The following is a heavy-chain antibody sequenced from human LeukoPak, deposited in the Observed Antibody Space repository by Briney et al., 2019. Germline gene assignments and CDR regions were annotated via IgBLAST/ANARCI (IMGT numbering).Heavy chain of an antibody. CDR2: IYSGGST. CDR3: ARALPPRSNVKKHSCGWYLHY. V-gene: IGHV3-53*04. Sequence: PGGSLRLSCAASGFTVSSNYMSWVRQAPGKGLEWVSVIYSGGSTYYADSVKGRFTISRHNSKNTLYLQMNSLRAEDTAVYYCARALPPRSNVKKHSCGWYLHYWGQGTLVTVSS. D-gene: IGHD6-19*01. CDR1: GFTVSSNY. J-gene: IGHJ4*02.